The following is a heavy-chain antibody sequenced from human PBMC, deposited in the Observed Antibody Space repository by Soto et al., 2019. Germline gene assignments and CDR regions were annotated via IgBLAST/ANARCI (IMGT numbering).Heavy chain of an antibody. CDR2: ISGSGGST. V-gene: IGHV3-23*01. CDR3: AKGSYSSSWLFDY. J-gene: IGHJ4*02. Sequence: GSLRLSSAASGFTFSSYAMSWVRQAPGKGLEWVSAISGSGGSTYYADSVKGRFTISRDNSKSTLYLQMNSLRAEDTAVYYCAKGSYSSSWLFDYWGQGTLVTVSS. CDR1: GFTFSSYA. D-gene: IGHD6-13*01.